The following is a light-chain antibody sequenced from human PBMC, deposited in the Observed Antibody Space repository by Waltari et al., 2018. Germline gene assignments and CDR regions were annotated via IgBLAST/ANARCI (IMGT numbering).Light chain of an antibody. V-gene: IGLV6-57*01. J-gene: IGLJ3*02. Sequence: NFMLTQAHSVSESPGKTVTISCTRSSGSVASNYVQWYQQRPGSSPTTVIYEHNQRPSGVPDRFSCSIDSSSNSASLTISGLKTEDEADYYCQSYDSNNQVFGGGTKLTVL. CDR2: EHN. CDR3: QSYDSNNQV. CDR1: SGSVASNY.